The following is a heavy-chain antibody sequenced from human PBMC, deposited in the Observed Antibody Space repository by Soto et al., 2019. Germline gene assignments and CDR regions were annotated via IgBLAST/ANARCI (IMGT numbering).Heavy chain of an antibody. Sequence: SVKVSCKASGGTSSSYAISWVRQAPGQGLEWMGGIIPIFGTANYAQKFQGRVTITADESTSTAYMELSSLRSEDTAVYYCAREGYYFPYYYGMDVSGHGTTVTVSS. CDR2: IIPIFGTA. CDR1: GGTSSSYA. CDR3: AREGYYFPYYYGMDV. J-gene: IGHJ6*02. V-gene: IGHV1-69*13. D-gene: IGHD1-26*01.